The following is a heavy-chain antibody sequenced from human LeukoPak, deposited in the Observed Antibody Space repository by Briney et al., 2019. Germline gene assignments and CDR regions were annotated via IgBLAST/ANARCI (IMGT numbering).Heavy chain of an antibody. CDR3: AREGIAAAGMLDY. Sequence: GGSLRLSCAASGFTFSSYSMNWVRQAPGKGLEWVSSISSSSSYIYYADSVKGRFTISRDNAKNTLYLQMNSLRAEDTAVYYCAREGIAAAGMLDYWGQGTLVTVSS. J-gene: IGHJ4*02. D-gene: IGHD6-13*01. CDR1: GFTFSSYS. CDR2: ISSSSSYI. V-gene: IGHV3-21*01.